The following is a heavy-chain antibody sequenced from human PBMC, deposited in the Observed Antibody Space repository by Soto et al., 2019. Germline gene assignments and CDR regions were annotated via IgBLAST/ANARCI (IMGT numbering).Heavy chain of an antibody. CDR3: AADPPVRAASSHYYYGMDV. V-gene: IGHV1-58*01. CDR1: GFTFTSSA. D-gene: IGHD6-13*01. Sequence: GASVKVSCKASGFTFTSSAVQWVRQASGQRLEWIGWIVVGSGNTNYAQKFQERVTITRDMSTSTAYMELSSLRSEDTAVYYCAADPPVRAASSHYYYGMDVWGQGTTVTVSS. CDR2: IVVGSGNT. J-gene: IGHJ6*02.